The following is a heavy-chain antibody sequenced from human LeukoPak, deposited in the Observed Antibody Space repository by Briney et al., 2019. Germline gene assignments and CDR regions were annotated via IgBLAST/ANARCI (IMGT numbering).Heavy chain of an antibody. V-gene: IGHV3-33*05. CDR2: ITNDGNYE. CDR1: GFTFSTHG. D-gene: IGHD7-27*01. J-gene: IGHJ4*02. Sequence: PGRSLRLSCAASGFTFSTHGMHWVRQAPGKGLEWVAVITNDGNYEKYADAVRGRFTISRDNSKNTLYLQMNSLSAEDTAVYYCARDSITGDNSLDFWGRGTLVTVSS. CDR3: ARDSITGDNSLDF.